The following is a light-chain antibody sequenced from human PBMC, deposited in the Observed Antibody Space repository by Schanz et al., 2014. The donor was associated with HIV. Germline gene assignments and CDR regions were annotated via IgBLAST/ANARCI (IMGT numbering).Light chain of an antibody. V-gene: IGKV3-20*01. CDR1: QRLSSSY. Sequence: IVLTQSPGSLSLSPGGRATLSCGASQRLSSSYLAWYQQKRDQPPRLVIYATSTRAAGIPDRFSGTGSGTDFTLTISGLEPEDFAVYYCQHYGDSRGTFGGGTEVDIK. J-gene: IGKJ4*01. CDR2: ATS. CDR3: QHYGDSRGT.